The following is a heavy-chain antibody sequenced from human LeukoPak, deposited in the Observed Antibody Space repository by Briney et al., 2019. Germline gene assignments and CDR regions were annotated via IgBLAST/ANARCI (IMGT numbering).Heavy chain of an antibody. CDR3: ARNTYGYKFSMDV. D-gene: IGHD5-24*01. CDR2: ITAFNGNT. CDR1: GFALYKYN. J-gene: IGHJ6*03. Sequence: ASVKVSCKASGFALYKYNIVWVRQAPGQGLEWVGWITAFNGNTNYVQKVQGRITMTTDTSTSTSYMGLRNLRSDDTAVYYCARNTYGYKFSMDVWGKGTTVIISS. V-gene: IGHV1-18*04.